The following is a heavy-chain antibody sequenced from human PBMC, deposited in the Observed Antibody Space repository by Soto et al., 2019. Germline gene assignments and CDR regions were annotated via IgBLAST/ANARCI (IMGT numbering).Heavy chain of an antibody. CDR3: AKDYYGSGETTGY. CDR2: ISYDGSNK. D-gene: IGHD3-10*01. J-gene: IGHJ4*02. V-gene: IGHV3-30*18. Sequence: GGSLRLSCAASGFTFSSYGMHWVRQAPGKGLEWVAVISYDGSNKYYADSVKGRFTISRDNSKNTLYLQMNSLRAEDTAVYYCAKDYYGSGETTGYWGQGTLVTVSS. CDR1: GFTFSSYG.